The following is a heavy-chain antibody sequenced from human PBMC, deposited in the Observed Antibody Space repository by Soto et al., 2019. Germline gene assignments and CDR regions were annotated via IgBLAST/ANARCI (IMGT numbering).Heavy chain of an antibody. CDR3: ARDRSGYLSLDY. CDR2: IYYSGST. D-gene: IGHD3-3*01. CDR1: GGSISSGDYY. V-gene: IGHV4-30-4*01. J-gene: IGHJ4*02. Sequence: PSETLSLTCTVSGGSISSGDYYWSWIRQPPGKGLEWIGYIYYSGSTYYNPSLKSQITISVDTSKTQFSLKLSSVTPADTHVYYCARDRSGYLSLDYWGQGALVTV.